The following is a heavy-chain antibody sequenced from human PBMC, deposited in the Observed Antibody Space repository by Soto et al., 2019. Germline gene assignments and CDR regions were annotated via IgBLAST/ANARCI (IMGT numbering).Heavy chain of an antibody. D-gene: IGHD1-1*01. CDR3: ARGRYGDY. J-gene: IGHJ4*02. CDR1: GYDFTTYG. Sequence: QVHLVQSGAEVKNPGASVKVSCKGSGYDFTTYGITWVRQAPGQGLELMAWISAHNGNTNYAPNLQGRVTVTRDTSTSTAYIELRSLRSDDTAVYYCARGRYGDYWGQGALVTVSS. CDR2: ISAHNGNT. V-gene: IGHV1-18*01.